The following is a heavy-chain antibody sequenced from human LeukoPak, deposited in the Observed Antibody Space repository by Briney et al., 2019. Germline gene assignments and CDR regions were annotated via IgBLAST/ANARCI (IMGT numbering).Heavy chain of an antibody. CDR3: ARAGAYCSSTSCYGQNWFDP. D-gene: IGHD2-2*01. CDR2: IYYSGST. CDR1: GGSISSGDYY. J-gene: IGHJ5*02. Sequence: SETLSLTCTVSGGSISSGDYYWSWIRQPPGKGLEWIGYIYYSGSTYYNPSLKSRVTISVDTSKNQFSLKLGSVTAADTAVYYCARAGAYCSSTSCYGQNWFDPWGQGTLVTVSS. V-gene: IGHV4-30-4*08.